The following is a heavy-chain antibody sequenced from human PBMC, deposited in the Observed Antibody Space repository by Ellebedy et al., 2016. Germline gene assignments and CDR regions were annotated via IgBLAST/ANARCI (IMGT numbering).Heavy chain of an antibody. J-gene: IGHJ3*02. CDR3: VRDLRGDLHALDI. CDR2: ITGHNGDT. V-gene: IGHV1-18*04. CDR1: GYTFSTHY. Sequence: ASVKVSCKASGYTFSTHYMHWVRQAPGQGLEWMGWITGHNGDTDYAQKFQGRVTMTTDTSTTTIYMELRSLRSDDTAVYYCVRDLRGDLHALDIWGQGTVVTVSS.